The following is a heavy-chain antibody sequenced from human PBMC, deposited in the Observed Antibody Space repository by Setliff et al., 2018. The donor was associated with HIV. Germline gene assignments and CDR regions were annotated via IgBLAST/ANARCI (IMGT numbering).Heavy chain of an antibody. J-gene: IGHJ6*03. CDR3: ARDSSRGYLDWLSLKYYYSYDIDV. D-gene: IGHD3-9*01. Sequence: LRLSCAASGFTFSSYSMNWVRQTPGKGLERVSYICSSDTTIYYGDSVKGRFTISRDNAKNSLYLQMSSLRAEDTAVYYCARDSSRGYLDWLSLKYYYSYDIDVWGKGTTGTVSS. CDR1: GFTFSSYS. CDR2: ICSSDTTI. V-gene: IGHV3-48*01.